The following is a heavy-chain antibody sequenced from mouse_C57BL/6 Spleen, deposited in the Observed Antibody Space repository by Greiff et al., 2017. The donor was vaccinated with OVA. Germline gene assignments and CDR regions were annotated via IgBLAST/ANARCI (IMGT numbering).Heavy chain of an antibody. Sequence: QVQLKQPGAELVKPGASVKLSCKASGYTFTSYWMHWVKQRPGQGLEWIGMIHPNSGSTNYNEKFKSKATLTVDKSSSTAYMQLSSLTSEDSAVYYCARGGDYDVDFDYWGQGTTLTVSS. V-gene: IGHV1-64*01. D-gene: IGHD2-4*01. CDR1: GYTFTSYW. CDR3: ARGGDYDVDFDY. J-gene: IGHJ2*01. CDR2: IHPNSGST.